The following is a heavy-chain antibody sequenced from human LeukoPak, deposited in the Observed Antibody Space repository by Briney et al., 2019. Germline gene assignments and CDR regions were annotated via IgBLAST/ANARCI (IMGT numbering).Heavy chain of an antibody. Sequence: GGSLRLSCAASGFTFSSYSMNWVRQVPGKGLEWVSSISSSSSYIYYADSVKGRFTISRDNAKNSLYLQMNSLRAEDTAVYFCAKGTMLRGLIILNFYYYMDVWGKGTTVTVSS. CDR2: ISSSSSYI. D-gene: IGHD3-10*01. CDR3: AKGTMLRGLIILNFYYYMDV. CDR1: GFTFSSYS. J-gene: IGHJ6*03. V-gene: IGHV3-21*04.